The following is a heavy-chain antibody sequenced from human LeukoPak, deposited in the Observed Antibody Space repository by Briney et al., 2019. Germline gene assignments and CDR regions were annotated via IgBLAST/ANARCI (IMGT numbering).Heavy chain of an antibody. V-gene: IGHV3-30-3*01. CDR1: GFTFSSYA. D-gene: IGHD1-7*01. CDR3: ARSPRNYGSSLLPNYFDY. CDR2: ISYDGSNK. Sequence: GGSLRLSCAASGFTFSSYAMHWVRQAPGKGLEWVAVISYDGSNKYYADSVRGRFTISRDNSKNMLYLQMNSLRAEDTAVYYCARSPRNYGSSLLPNYFDYWGQGTLVTVSS. J-gene: IGHJ4*02.